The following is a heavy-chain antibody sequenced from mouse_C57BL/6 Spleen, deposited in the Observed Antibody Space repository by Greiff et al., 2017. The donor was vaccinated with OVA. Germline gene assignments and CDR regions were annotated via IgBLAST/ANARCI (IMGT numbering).Heavy chain of an antibody. D-gene: IGHD2-4*01. Sequence: QVQLQQSGPGILQPSQTLSLTCSFSGFSLSTFGMGVGWIRQPSGKGLEWLAHIWWDDAKYYNPALKSRLTIPTDTSKNQVFLKIANVDTADTATYYCARIGMIKDAMDYWGQGTSVTVSS. CDR1: GFSLSTFGMG. CDR3: ARIGMIKDAMDY. V-gene: IGHV8-8*01. CDR2: IWWDDAK. J-gene: IGHJ4*01.